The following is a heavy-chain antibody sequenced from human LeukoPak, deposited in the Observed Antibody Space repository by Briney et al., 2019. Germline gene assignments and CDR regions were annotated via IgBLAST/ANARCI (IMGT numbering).Heavy chain of an antibody. Sequence: SETLSLTCAVYGGSFSGYYWSWIRQPPGKGLEWIGEINHSGSTNYNPSLKSRVTISVDTSKNQFSLKLSSVTAADTAVYYCARGQGYCSGGSYLEDYYYYMDVWGKGTTVTVSS. D-gene: IGHD2-15*01. V-gene: IGHV4-34*01. J-gene: IGHJ6*03. CDR1: GGSFSGYY. CDR3: ARGQGYCSGGSYLEDYYYYMDV. CDR2: INHSGST.